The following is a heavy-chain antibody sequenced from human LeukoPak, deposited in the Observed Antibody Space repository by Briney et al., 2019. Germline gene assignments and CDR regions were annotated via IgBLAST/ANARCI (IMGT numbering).Heavy chain of an antibody. J-gene: IGHJ6*03. CDR2: IYTSGST. CDR1: GGSISSGSYY. Sequence: PSETLSLTCTVSGGSISSGSYYWSWIRQPAGKGLEWIGRIYTSGSTNYNPSLKSRVTISVDTSKNQFSLKLSSVTAAGTAVYYCARAALGRENYYYYYMDVWGKGTTVTISS. CDR3: ARAALGRENYYYYYMDV. V-gene: IGHV4-61*02. D-gene: IGHD7-27*01.